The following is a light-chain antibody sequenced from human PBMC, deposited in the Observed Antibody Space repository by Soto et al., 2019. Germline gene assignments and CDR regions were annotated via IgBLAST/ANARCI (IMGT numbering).Light chain of an antibody. Sequence: EIVMTQSPATLSASPGERATLSCRASQSVNTNLAWYQQRPGQPPRLLIYGASTRATGIPARFSGSGSGTEFTLSISSLQSEDFALYFCQQYGTWPPVYTFGQGTRLEIK. CDR1: QSVNTN. J-gene: IGKJ2*01. CDR2: GAS. V-gene: IGKV3-15*01. CDR3: QQYGTWPPVYT.